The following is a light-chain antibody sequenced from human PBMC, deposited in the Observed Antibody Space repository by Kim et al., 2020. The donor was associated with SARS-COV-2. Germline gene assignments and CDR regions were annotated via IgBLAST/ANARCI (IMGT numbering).Light chain of an antibody. Sequence: GQSINISCTGTSSDVGSYNLVSWYQQHPGKAPKLMIYEGSKRPSGVSNRFSGSKSGNTASLTISGLQAEDEADYYCCSYAGSSTGVFGGGTQLTVL. CDR1: SSDVGSYNL. J-gene: IGLJ3*02. CDR3: CSYAGSSTGV. V-gene: IGLV2-23*01. CDR2: EGS.